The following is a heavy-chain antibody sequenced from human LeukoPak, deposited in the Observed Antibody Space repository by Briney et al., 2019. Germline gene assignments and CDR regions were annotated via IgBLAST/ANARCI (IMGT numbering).Heavy chain of an antibody. V-gene: IGHV3-30*18. J-gene: IGHJ3*02. CDR3: AKEEAADGDAFDI. CDR1: GFTLSSYG. D-gene: IGHD6-13*01. CDR2: ISYDGSNE. Sequence: PGRSLRLSCAASGFTLSSYGMHWVRQAPGKGLEWVTVISYDGSNEYFADSVKGRFTISRDNSKNTLYLQMSSLRAEDTAVYYCAKEEAADGDAFDIWGQGTMVTVSS.